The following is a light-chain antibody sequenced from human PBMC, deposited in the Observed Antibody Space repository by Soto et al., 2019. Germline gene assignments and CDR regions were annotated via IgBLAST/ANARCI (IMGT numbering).Light chain of an antibody. CDR1: SSDVGGYNY. V-gene: IGLV2-14*01. Sequence: QSALTQPASVSGSPGQSITISCTGTSSDVGGYNYVSWYQQHPGKAPKLMIYEVSNRPSGVSNRFSGSKSGNTASLTISGLQAGGEADYYCSSYTSSSTRVFGGGTKLTVL. CDR3: SSYTSSSTRV. J-gene: IGLJ3*02. CDR2: EVS.